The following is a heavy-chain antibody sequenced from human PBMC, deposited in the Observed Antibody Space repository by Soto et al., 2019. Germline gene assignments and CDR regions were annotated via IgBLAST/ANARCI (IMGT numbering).Heavy chain of an antibody. J-gene: IGHJ3*02. V-gene: IGHV1-69*02. CDR2: IIPILGIA. CDR1: GGTFSSYT. CDR3: AISSTQYYDFWSGYYEFGPQRGSNDAFEI. D-gene: IGHD3-3*01. Sequence: SVKVSCKASGGTFSSYTISWVRQAPGQGLEWMGRIIPILGIANYAQKFQGRVTITADKSTSTAYMELSSLRSEDTAVYYCAISSTQYYDFWSGYYEFGPQRGSNDAFEIWGQGRMVTVS.